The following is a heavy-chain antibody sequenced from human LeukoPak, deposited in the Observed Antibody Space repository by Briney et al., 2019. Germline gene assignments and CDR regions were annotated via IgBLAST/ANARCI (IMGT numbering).Heavy chain of an antibody. CDR1: GYSFSSYW. D-gene: IGHD6-6*01. J-gene: IGHJ4*02. V-gene: IGHV5-51*01. CDR2: IYPDDSNT. CDR3: ARTYDTSSIDY. Sequence: GESLKISCKGSGYSFSSYWIGRGRRMPGKGREWMGVIYPDDSNTRYSPSFQGQVTISADKSISTAYLQWSSLQASDTAMYYCARTYDTSSIDYWGQGTLVTVSS.